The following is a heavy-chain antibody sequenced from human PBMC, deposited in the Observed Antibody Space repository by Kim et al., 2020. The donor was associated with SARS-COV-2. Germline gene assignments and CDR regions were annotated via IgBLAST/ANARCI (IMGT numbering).Heavy chain of an antibody. V-gene: IGHV4-31*02. Sequence: KSRVTISVDTSKNQFSLKLSSVTAADTAVYYCARERRLGSGSYGGDAFDIWGQGTMVTVSS. D-gene: IGHD3-10*01. J-gene: IGHJ3*02. CDR3: ARERRLGSGSYGGDAFDI.